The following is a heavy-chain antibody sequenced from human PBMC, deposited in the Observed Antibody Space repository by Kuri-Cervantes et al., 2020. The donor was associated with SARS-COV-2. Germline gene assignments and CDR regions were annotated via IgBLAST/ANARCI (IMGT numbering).Heavy chain of an antibody. V-gene: IGHV3-30-3*01. J-gene: IGHJ4*02. CDR1: GFTFSSYA. CDR3: ARDHDITMVQGVYFDY. CDR2: ISYDGSNK. Sequence: GESLKISCAVSGFTFSSYAMHWVRQAPGKGLEWVAVISYDGSNKYYADSVKGRFTISRDNSKNTLYLQMNSLRAEDTAVYYCARDHDITMVQGVYFDYWGQGTLVTVSS. D-gene: IGHD3-10*01.